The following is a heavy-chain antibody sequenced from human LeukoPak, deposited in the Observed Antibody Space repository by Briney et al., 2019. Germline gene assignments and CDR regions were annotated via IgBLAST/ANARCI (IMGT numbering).Heavy chain of an antibody. D-gene: IGHD3-22*01. CDR3: AREHYDSSGCYYYYYYMDV. CDR1: GFTFSSYS. Sequence: HPGGSLRLSCAASGFTFSSYSMNWVRQAPGKGLEWVSYISSSSSTIYYADSVKGRFTISRDNAKNSLYLQMNSLRAEDTAVYYCAREHYDSSGCYYYYYYMDVWGKGTTVTVSS. V-gene: IGHV3-48*01. CDR2: ISSSSSTI. J-gene: IGHJ6*03.